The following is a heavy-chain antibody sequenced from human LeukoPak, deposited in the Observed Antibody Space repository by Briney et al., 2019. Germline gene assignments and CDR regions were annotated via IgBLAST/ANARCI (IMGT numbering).Heavy chain of an antibody. J-gene: IGHJ4*02. D-gene: IGHD1-14*01. CDR1: GLTFSTSG. V-gene: IGHV3-21*06. Sequence: GGSLRLSCTASGLTFSTSGFNWVRQAPGKGLEWVASIGPTGSDRYHADSIKGRFTISRDNANNFLFLQMNSLRAEDTAVYYCATETNGRHYDYWGQGTLLTVSS. CDR3: ATETNGRHYDY. CDR2: IGPTGSDR.